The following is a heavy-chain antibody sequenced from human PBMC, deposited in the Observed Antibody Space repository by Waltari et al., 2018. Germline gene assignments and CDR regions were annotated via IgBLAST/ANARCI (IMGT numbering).Heavy chain of an antibody. D-gene: IGHD6-19*01. Sequence: EVQLVESGGGLVQPGGSLRLSCAASGFTFSSSWMHWPRQAPGKGLVWVSRINSDGSSTSYADSVKGRFTISRDNAKNTLYLQMNSLRAEDSAVYYCARWRRLAGFDPWGQGTLVTVSS. J-gene: IGHJ5*02. CDR3: ARWRRLAGFDP. CDR1: GFTFSSSW. CDR2: INSDGSST. V-gene: IGHV3-74*01.